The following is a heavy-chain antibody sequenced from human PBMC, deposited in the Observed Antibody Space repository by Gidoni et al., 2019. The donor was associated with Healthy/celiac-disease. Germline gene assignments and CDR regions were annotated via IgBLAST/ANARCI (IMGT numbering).Heavy chain of an antibody. Sequence: EVQLVESGGGLVQPGRSLRLSCAASGFTFDDYAMHWVRQAPGKGLEWVSGISWNSGSIGYADSVKGRFTISRDNAKNSLYLQMNSLRAEDTALYYCAKDDDSSGYSPIDYWGQGTLVTVSS. D-gene: IGHD3-22*01. CDR1: GFTFDDYA. V-gene: IGHV3-9*01. CDR2: ISWNSGSI. J-gene: IGHJ4*02. CDR3: AKDDDSSGYSPIDY.